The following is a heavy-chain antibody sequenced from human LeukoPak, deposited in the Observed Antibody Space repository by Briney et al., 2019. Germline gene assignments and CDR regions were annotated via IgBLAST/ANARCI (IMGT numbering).Heavy chain of an antibody. CDR2: IYYSGST. CDR1: GGSISIGGYD. J-gene: IGHJ4*02. CDR3: ARRGTIDSGRPWN. V-gene: IGHV4-31*03. D-gene: IGHD1/OR15-1a*01. Sequence: SPTLSLTCTLSGGSISIGGYDWSSIRQHPGKGLEWIGYIYYSGSTCYNPPPQSRVTITVDTSKNQYSLKVSTVTAADKAVYYCARRGTIDSGRPWNWGQGTLVTVSS.